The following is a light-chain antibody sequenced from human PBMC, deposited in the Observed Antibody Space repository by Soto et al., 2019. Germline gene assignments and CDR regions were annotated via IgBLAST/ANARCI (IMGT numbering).Light chain of an antibody. J-gene: IGKJ5*01. CDR2: GAS. CDR3: HQYGSSSIT. Sequence: EIVLTQSPGTLSLSPGERATLSCRASQSVSNTYLAWYQQKPGQAPRLLIFGASTRATGIPDRFSGGGSGTDFTLTITRLQPEDSAVYYCHQYGSSSITVGQGTRLEIK. CDR1: QSVSNTY. V-gene: IGKV3-20*01.